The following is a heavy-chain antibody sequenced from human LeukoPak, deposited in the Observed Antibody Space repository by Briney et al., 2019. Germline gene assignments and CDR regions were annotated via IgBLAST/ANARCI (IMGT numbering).Heavy chain of an antibody. CDR3: AREASIVGDQTHAFDI. D-gene: IGHD1-26*01. CDR1: GGTFSSYA. J-gene: IGHJ3*02. Sequence: SVKVSCKASGGTFSSYAISWVRQAPGQGLEWMGRIIPIFGTANYAQKFQGRVTITTDESTSTAYMELSSLRSEDTAVYYCAREASIVGDQTHAFDIWGQGTMVTVSS. V-gene: IGHV1-69*05. CDR2: IIPIFGTA.